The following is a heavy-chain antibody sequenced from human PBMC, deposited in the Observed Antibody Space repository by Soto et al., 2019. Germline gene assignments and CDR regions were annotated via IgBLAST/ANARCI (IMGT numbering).Heavy chain of an antibody. V-gene: IGHV1-3*01. CDR1: GYTFTSYA. CDR3: ARSPGPRGSYYYYYGMDV. CDR2: INAGNGNT. D-gene: IGHD3-16*01. Sequence: RASVKVSCKASGYTFTSYAMHWVRQAPGQRLEWMGWINAGNGNTKYSQKFQGRVTITRDTSASTAYMELSSLRSEDTAVYYCARSPGPRGSYYYYYGMDVWGQGTTVTVSS. J-gene: IGHJ6*02.